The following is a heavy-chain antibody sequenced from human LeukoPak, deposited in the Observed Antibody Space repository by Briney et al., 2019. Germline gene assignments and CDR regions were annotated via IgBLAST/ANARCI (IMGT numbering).Heavy chain of an antibody. CDR1: GFTFDDYA. V-gene: IGHV3-9*01. J-gene: IGHJ4*02. CDR3: AKGTRQFHSSGWCAEFEY. Sequence: PGRSLRLSCAASGFTFDDYAMHWVRQAPGKGLEWVSGISWNSGSIGYADSVKGRFTISRDNAKNSLYLQMNSLRAEDTAFYYCAKGTRQFHSSGWCAEFEYWGQGTLVTVSS. D-gene: IGHD6-19*01. CDR2: ISWNSGSI.